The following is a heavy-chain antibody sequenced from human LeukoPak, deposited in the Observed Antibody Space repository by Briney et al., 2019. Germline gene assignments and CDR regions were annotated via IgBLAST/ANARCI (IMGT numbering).Heavy chain of an antibody. J-gene: IGHJ5*02. D-gene: IGHD6-13*01. CDR3: AKCGQQLVPRWFDP. CDR1: GFTFSSYA. V-gene: IGHV3-23*01. Sequence: PGGSLRLSCAASGFTFSSYAMSWVRQAPGKGLEWVSVISGSGGSTYSADSVKGRFTISRDNSKNTLYLQMNSLRAEDTAVYCCAKCGQQLVPRWFDPWGQGTLVTVSS. CDR2: ISGSGGST.